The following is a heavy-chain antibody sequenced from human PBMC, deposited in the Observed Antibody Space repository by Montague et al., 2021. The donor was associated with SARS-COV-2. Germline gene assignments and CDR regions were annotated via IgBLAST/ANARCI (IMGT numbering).Heavy chain of an antibody. D-gene: IGHD3-16*01. Sequence: TLSLTCTVSGGSITSGSYYWSWIRQPAGKGLEWIGRIYSSGSTYYNPSLKSRVTISVDTSKNQFSLKLSSVTAADTAVYYCARDVVSQDWGLVVSLYGMDVWGQGTTVTVSS. J-gene: IGHJ6*02. CDR1: GGSITSGSYY. CDR3: ARDVVSQDWGLVVSLYGMDV. V-gene: IGHV4-61*02. CDR2: IYSSGST.